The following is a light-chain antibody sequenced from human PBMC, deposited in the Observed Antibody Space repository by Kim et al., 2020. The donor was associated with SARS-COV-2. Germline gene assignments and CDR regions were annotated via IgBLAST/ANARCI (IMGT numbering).Light chain of an antibody. J-gene: IGKJ4*01. CDR2: AAS. CDR1: QGVSNY. V-gene: IGKV1D-8*01. CDR3: QQYHSFPLT. Sequence: ASTGDRLTITCRLSQGVSNYLAWYQQKPWKAPELLIYAASTLQSGVPSRFSGSGSGTDFSLTITYVQSEDFATYYCQQYHSFPLTFGGGTKVDIK.